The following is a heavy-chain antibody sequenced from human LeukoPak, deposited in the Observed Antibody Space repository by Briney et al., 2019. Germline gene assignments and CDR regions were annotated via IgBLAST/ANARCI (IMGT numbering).Heavy chain of an antibody. CDR1: GGSISSGDYY. D-gene: IGHD2-2*01. V-gene: IGHV4-30-4*01. CDR3: ASRSVPGNFDY. Sequence: NPSETLSLTCTVSGGSISSGDYYWSWIRQPPGKGLEWIGYIHYSGSTYYNPSLKSRVTISVDTSKNQFSLKLSSVTAADTAVYYCASRSVPGNFDYWGQGTLVTVSS. J-gene: IGHJ4*02. CDR2: IHYSGST.